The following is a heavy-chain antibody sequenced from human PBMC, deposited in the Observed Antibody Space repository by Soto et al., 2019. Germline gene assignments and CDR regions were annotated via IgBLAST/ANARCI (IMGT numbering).Heavy chain of an antibody. CDR2: IKQDGSEK. V-gene: IGHV3-7*01. D-gene: IGHD6-19*01. CDR1: GFTFSSYW. CDR3: AKDYPPQSYISGWSSYCYYGMDV. J-gene: IGHJ6*02. Sequence: GGSLGLSCAASGFTFSSYWMSWVRQAPGKGLEWVANIKQDGSEKYYVDSVKGRFTISRDNAKNSLYLQMNSLRAEDTAVYYCAKDYPPQSYISGWSSYCYYGMDVWGQGTTVTVSS.